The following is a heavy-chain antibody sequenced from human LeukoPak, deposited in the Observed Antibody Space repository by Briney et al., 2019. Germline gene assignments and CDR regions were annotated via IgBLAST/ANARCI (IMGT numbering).Heavy chain of an antibody. CDR2: ISGSGGST. J-gene: IGHJ4*02. V-gene: IGHV3-23*01. CDR1: GFTFSSYA. CDR3: AKVANGGGDY. D-gene: IGHD2-8*01. Sequence: PGGSLRLSCAASGFTFSSYAMSWVRQAPGKGLEWVSAISGSGGSTYYADSVKGRFTISRDNYKSTLYLQMSSLRAEDTAIYYCAKVANGGGDYWGQGTLVTVSS.